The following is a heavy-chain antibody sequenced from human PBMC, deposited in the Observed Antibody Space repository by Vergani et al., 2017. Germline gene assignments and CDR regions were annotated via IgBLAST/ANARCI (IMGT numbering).Heavy chain of an antibody. CDR3: AXDHWGVPAAIPFDY. J-gene: IGHJ4*02. CDR2: ISASGGST. V-gene: IGHV3-23*01. D-gene: IGHD2-2*01. Sequence: EVQLLESGGGLVQPGESLRLSCTVSGFTFTSYGISWVRQAPGKGLEWVSGISASGGSTYYTDSVKGRFTISRDNSKNTLYLQMNSLRAEDTAVYYCAXDHWGVPAAIPFDYWGQGTLVTVSS. CDR1: GFTFTSYG.